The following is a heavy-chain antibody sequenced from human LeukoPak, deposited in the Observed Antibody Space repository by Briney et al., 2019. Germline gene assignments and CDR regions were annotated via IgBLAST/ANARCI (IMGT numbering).Heavy chain of an antibody. D-gene: IGHD1/OR15-1a*01. CDR1: GYSISSGYY. J-gene: IGHJ4*02. CDR3: ARDGTMAGNNNDY. V-gene: IGHV4-38-2*02. Sequence: SETLSLTCAVSGYSISSGYYWGWIRQPPGKGLEWIGSIYHSGSTYYNPSLKSRVTISVDTSKNQFSLKLSSVTAADTAVYYCARDGTMAGNNNDYWGQGTLVTVSS. CDR2: IYHSGST.